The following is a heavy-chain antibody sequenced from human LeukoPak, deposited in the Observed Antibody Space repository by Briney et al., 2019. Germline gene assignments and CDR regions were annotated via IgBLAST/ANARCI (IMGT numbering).Heavy chain of an antibody. J-gene: IGHJ6*02. CDR3: AKGCHSSGTYYYYGIVV. Sequence: GGSLRLSCAASGFTFSNYGMHWVRQAPGKGLEWVAVISYDGSNKYYADSVKGRFTISRDNSKNTLYLQMNSLRAEDTAVYYCAKGCHSSGTYYYYGIVVWGRGTTVTVSS. CDR2: ISYDGSNK. CDR1: GFTFSNYG. V-gene: IGHV3-30*18. D-gene: IGHD6-19*01.